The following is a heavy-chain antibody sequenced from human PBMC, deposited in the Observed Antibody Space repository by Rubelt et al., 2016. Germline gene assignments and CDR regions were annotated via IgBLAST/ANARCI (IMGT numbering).Heavy chain of an antibody. CDR2: ITSSNSYI. V-gene: IGHV3-21*01. Sequence: EVRLVESGGGLEQPGGSLRLSCAASGFTFSSYSMNWVRQAPGRGLEWVSSITSSNSYIYYSDSVKGRFTISRDNAKNSLYLQMDRPRAEGTAVYYGWGDGLGDQWAATFSVDYWGQGTLVTVFS. D-gene: IGHD3-16*01. J-gene: IGHJ4*02. CDR3: WGDGLGDQWAATFSVDY. CDR1: GFTFSSYS.